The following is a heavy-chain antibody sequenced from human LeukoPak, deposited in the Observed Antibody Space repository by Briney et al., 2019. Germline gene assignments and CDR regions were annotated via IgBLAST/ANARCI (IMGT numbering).Heavy chain of an antibody. V-gene: IGHV4-39*01. CDR1: GVSIGRGDHS. CDR3: ARRHYYFDY. J-gene: IGHJ4*02. Sequence: SETLSLTCTVSGVSIGRGDHSWGWIRQPPGKGLEWIANIHNDGSIYYNASLKSRVIMSVDTSKNQFYLKLSSVAAAETAVYYCARRHYYFDYWGQGILVTVSS. CDR2: IHNDGSI.